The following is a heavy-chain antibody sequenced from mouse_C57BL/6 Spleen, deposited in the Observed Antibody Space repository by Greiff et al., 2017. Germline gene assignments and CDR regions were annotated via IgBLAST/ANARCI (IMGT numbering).Heavy chain of an antibody. J-gene: IGHJ1*03. Sequence: VQLQQSGAELMKPGASVKLSCKATGYTFTGYWIEWVKQRPGHGLEWIGEILPGSGSTNYNEKFKGKATFTADPSSNTAYMQLSSLTTEDSAIYYCARGGITTVRGYFDVWGTGTTVTVSA. V-gene: IGHV1-9*01. CDR2: ILPGSGST. D-gene: IGHD1-1*01. CDR3: ARGGITTVRGYFDV. CDR1: GYTFTGYW.